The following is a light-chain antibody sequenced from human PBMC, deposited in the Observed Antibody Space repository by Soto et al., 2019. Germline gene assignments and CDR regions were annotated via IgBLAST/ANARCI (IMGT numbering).Light chain of an antibody. Sequence: IQMTQSPSTLSASVGDRVIITCRASQSISSWLAWYQQKPGKAPKLLIYKASTLESGVPSRFSGSGSGTEFTLTISSLQPDDFATYYCQQYDPYSTFGQGTKVEIK. J-gene: IGKJ1*01. CDR2: KAS. CDR3: QQYDPYST. V-gene: IGKV1-5*03. CDR1: QSISSW.